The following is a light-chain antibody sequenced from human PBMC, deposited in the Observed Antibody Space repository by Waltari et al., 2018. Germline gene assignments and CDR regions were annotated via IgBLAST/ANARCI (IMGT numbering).Light chain of an antibody. Sequence: DIVMTQSPDSLAVSLRERASINCNSSLSVLHMSSNRNYLAWYQQKPGQPPKLLIYWASSRESGVPDRFSGSGSGTDFTLTIDSLHAEDVAVYYCQQYYTAPPPTFGGGTKVEIK. J-gene: IGKJ4*01. CDR1: LSVLHMSSNRNY. CDR3: QQYYTAPPPT. CDR2: WAS. V-gene: IGKV4-1*01.